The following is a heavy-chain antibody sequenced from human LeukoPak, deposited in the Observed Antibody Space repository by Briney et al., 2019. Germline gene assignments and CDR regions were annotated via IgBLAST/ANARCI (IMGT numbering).Heavy chain of an antibody. J-gene: IGHJ3*01. D-gene: IGHD3-10*01. CDR3: ATSNTYYYGSGSLPMAFFP. Sequence: SETLSLTCTVSGGSISSGGYYWSWIRQHPGKGLEWIGYIYYSGSTYYNPSLKSRVTISVDTSKNQFSLKLSSVTAADTAVYDCATSNTYYYGSGSLPMAFFPWGQGTMVTVSS. CDR1: GGSISSGGYY. V-gene: IGHV4-31*03. CDR2: IYYSGST.